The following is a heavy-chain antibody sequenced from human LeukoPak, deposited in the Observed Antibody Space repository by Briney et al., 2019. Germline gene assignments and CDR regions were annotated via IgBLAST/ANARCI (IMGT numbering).Heavy chain of an antibody. CDR3: ARGGPAFRGLGYYGMDV. D-gene: IGHD3-16*01. CDR2: IYYSEST. V-gene: IGHV4-59*01. CDR1: GGPLSGYY. J-gene: IGHJ6*02. Sequence: SETLSLTCGVYGGPLSGYYWSWIRQPPGKGLEWIGYIYYSESTNYNPSLKSRVTISVDTSKNQFSLKLSSVTAADTAVYYCARGGPAFRGLGYYGMDVWGQGTTVTVSS.